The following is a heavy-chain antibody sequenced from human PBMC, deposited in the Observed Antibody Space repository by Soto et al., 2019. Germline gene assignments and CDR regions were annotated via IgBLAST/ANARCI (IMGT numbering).Heavy chain of an antibody. Sequence: SETLSLTCTVSGGSISSGDYYWSWIRQPPGKGLEWIGYIYYSGSTYYNPSLKSRVTISVDTSKNQFSLKLSSVTAADTAVYYCARENPHGSGRGNWFDPWGQGTLVTVSS. V-gene: IGHV4-30-4*01. CDR2: IYYSGST. D-gene: IGHD3-10*01. CDR1: GGSISSGDYY. J-gene: IGHJ5*02. CDR3: ARENPHGSGRGNWFDP.